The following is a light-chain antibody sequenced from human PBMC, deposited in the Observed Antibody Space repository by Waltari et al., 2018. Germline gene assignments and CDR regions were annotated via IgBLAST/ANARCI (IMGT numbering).Light chain of an antibody. CDR2: LESDGTP. V-gene: IGLV4-69*01. Sequence: QVVLTQSPSASASLGASVKLTSPLSRGHTNYALACHQQQPEKGPRFLMTLESDGTPKKGDGITVRCSGSSSGADRYLTITSLRSEDEADYYCQAWGTGTKRMFGGGTKLTVL. CDR3: QAWGTGTKRM. CDR1: RGHTNYA. J-gene: IGLJ3*02.